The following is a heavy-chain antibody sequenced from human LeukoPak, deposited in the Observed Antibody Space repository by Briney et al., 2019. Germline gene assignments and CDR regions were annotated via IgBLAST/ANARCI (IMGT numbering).Heavy chain of an antibody. CDR2: MYSGGST. CDR3: ARDTRDDYGDYVFDY. Sequence: GGSLRLSCAASGFTVNSNYMTWVRQAPGKGLEWLSVMYSGGSTYYAASVEGRFTISRDNSKNTLYLQMNSLRAEDTAVYYCARDTRDDYGDYVFDYWGQGTLVTVSS. CDR1: GFTVNSNY. V-gene: IGHV3-53*05. J-gene: IGHJ4*02. D-gene: IGHD4-17*01.